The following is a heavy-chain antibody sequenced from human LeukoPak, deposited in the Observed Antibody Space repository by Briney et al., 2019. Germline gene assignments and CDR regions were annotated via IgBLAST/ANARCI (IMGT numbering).Heavy chain of an antibody. D-gene: IGHD3-10*01. CDR2: INPNSGGT. CDR1: GYTFTGYY. CDR3: ARVWFGEFMAINFDY. Sequence: ASVKVSFTASGYTFTGYYMHWVRQAPGQGLEWMGWINPNSGGTNYAQTFQGRVTMTRDTSISTAYMELSRLRSDDTAVYYCARVWFGEFMAINFDYWGQGTLVTVSS. J-gene: IGHJ4*02. V-gene: IGHV1-2*02.